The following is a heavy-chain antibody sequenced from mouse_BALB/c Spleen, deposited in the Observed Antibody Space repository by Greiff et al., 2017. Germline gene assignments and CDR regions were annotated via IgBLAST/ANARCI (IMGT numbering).Heavy chain of an antibody. V-gene: IGHV5-4*02. CDR1: GFTFSDYY. CDR2: ISDGGSYT. J-gene: IGHJ4*01. Sequence: DVKLVESGGGLVKPGGSLKLSCAASGFTFSDYYMYWVRQTPEQSLEWVGTISDGGSYTYYPDSVKGRFTISRDNAKNHLYLQMSSLKSEDTAMYYCAREGLYWGQGTSGTVSS. CDR3: AREGLY. D-gene: IGHD3-3*01.